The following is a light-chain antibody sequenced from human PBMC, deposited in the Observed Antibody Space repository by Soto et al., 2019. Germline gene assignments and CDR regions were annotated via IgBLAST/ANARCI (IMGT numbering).Light chain of an antibody. V-gene: IGLV2-14*01. CDR1: SSDVGAYNF. CDR2: EVT. CDR3: SSYTASTPYV. J-gene: IGLJ1*01. Sequence: QSVLTQPASVSGSPGQSITISCTGTSSDVGAYNFVSWYQHHPGRAPKLIIYEVTIRPSGVSNRFSGSKSGNTASLTISGLQAEDEAEYYCSSYTASTPYVFGSGTKVIVL.